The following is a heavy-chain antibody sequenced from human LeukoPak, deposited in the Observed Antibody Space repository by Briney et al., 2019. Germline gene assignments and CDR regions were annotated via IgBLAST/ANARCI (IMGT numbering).Heavy chain of an antibody. CDR2: ITSSSSSM. D-gene: IGHD7-27*01. J-gene: IGHJ4*02. V-gene: IGHV3-21*06. Sequence: GGSLRLSCVASGFTFSIYTMSWVRQAPGKGLEWVSSITSSSSSMYSADSVKGRLTISRDNAKNSLYLQMNGLRAEDTAVYYCARDLAWGGYWGQGALVTVSS. CDR3: ARDLAWGGY. CDR1: GFTFSIYT.